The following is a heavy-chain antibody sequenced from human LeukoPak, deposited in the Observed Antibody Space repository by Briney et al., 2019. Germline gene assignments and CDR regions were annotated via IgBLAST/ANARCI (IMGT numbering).Heavy chain of an antibody. D-gene: IGHD3-22*01. CDR3: AKDYYYDSSGPLDGSFDY. V-gene: IGHV3-23*01. CDR2: ISGSGGST. CDR1: GFTFSSCA. J-gene: IGHJ4*02. Sequence: GGSLRLSCAASGFTFSSCAMSWVRQAPGKGLEWVSAISGSGGSTYYADSVKGRFTISRDNSKNTLYLQMNSLRAEDTAVYYCAKDYYYDSSGPLDGSFDYWGQGTLVTVSS.